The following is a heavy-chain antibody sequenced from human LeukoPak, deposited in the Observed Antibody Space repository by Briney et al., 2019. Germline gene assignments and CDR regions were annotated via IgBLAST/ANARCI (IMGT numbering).Heavy chain of an antibody. D-gene: IGHD1-1*01. CDR3: AKDRWGWNDGQFDY. Sequence: PGRSLRLSCAASGFTFDDYAMPWVRQAPGKGLEWVSGISWNSGSIGYADSVKGRFTISRDNAKNSLHLQMNSLRAEDTALYYCAKDRWGWNDGQFDYWGQGTLVTVSS. V-gene: IGHV3-9*01. CDR1: GFTFDDYA. CDR2: ISWNSGSI. J-gene: IGHJ4*02.